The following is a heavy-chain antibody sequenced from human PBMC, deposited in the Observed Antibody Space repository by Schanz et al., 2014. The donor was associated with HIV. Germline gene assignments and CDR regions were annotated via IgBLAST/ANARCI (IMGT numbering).Heavy chain of an antibody. V-gene: IGHV3-11*01. CDR3: ARDTVRGVKDSMDA. D-gene: IGHD3-10*01. J-gene: IGHJ6*02. CDR1: GFTFSDYY. CDR2: ISRGGTTI. Sequence: QVQLVESGGGLVKAGGSLRLSCAASGFTFSDYYMNWIRQAPGKGREWVSYISRGGTTIYYADSVKGRFTVSRDNAKNSLYLQMKSLRVEDTAVYYCARDTVRGVKDSMDAWGQGTTVTVSS.